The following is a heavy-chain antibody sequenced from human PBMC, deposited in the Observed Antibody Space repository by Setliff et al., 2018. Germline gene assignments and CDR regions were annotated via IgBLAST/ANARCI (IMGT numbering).Heavy chain of an antibody. CDR2: IYHSGST. V-gene: IGHV4-38-2*02. CDR3: AKHRSYFDY. Sequence: SETLSLTCTVSGYSISNDYFWGWIRQPPGQGLEWIGSIYHSGSTSYYPSLKSRVTISVDTSKNQFSLNLSSVTAADTAVYYCAKHRSYFDYWGQGTLVTVPT. CDR1: GYSISNDYF. J-gene: IGHJ4*02.